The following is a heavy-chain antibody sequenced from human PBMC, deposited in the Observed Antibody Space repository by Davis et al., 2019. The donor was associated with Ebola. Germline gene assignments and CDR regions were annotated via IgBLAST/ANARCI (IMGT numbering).Heavy chain of an antibody. Sequence: PSETLSLTCTVSGGSISSYYWSWIRQPPGKGLEWIGYIYYSGSTNYNPSLKSRVTISVDTSKNQFSLKLSSVTAADTAVYYCARDNDLDNWNDAAFDIWGQGTMVTVSS. CDR2: IYYSGST. CDR1: GGSISSYY. J-gene: IGHJ3*02. CDR3: ARDNDLDNWNDAAFDI. V-gene: IGHV4-59*01. D-gene: IGHD1-1*01.